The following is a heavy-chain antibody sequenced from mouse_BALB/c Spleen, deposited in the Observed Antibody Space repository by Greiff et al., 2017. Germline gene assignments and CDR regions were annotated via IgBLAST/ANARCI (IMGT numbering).Heavy chain of an antibody. V-gene: IGHV5-4*02. Sequence: EVQVVESGGGLVKPGGSLKLSCAASGFTFSDYYMYWVRQTPEKRLEWVATISDGGSYTYYPDSVKGRFTISRDNAKNNLYLQMSSLKSEDTAMYYCARGWEVDYWGQGTTLTVSS. CDR1: GFTFSDYY. CDR3: ARGWEVDY. CDR2: ISDGGSYT. D-gene: IGHD2-3*01. J-gene: IGHJ2*01.